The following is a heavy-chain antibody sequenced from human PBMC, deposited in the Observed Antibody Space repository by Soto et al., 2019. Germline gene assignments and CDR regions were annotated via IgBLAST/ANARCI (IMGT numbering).Heavy chain of an antibody. D-gene: IGHD6-13*01. CDR1: GFTFSSYG. Sequence: QVQLVESGGGVVQPGRSLRLSCAASGFTFSSYGMHWVRQAPGKGLEWVAVISYDGSNKYYADSVKGLLTISRDNSKNTVSLQMNSLRAKDTAVYYCAKDSSSWYIYYGMDVWGQGTTLTVSS. CDR3: AKDSSSWYIYYGMDV. CDR2: ISYDGSNK. J-gene: IGHJ6*02. V-gene: IGHV3-30*18.